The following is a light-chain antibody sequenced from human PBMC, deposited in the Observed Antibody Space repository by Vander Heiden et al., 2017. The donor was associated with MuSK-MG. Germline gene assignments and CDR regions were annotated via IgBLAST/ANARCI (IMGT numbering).Light chain of an antibody. CDR3: QQYYSTPWT. Sequence: DIVMTQYPDSLTVSLGERATINCKSSQSVLYRSNNKNYLAWYQQKPGQPPKLLIYWASTRESGVPDLFSGSGSGTDFTLTISSLQAEDVAVYYCQQYYSTPWTFGQGTKVEIK. J-gene: IGKJ1*01. CDR1: QSVLYRSNNKNY. V-gene: IGKV4-1*01. CDR2: WAS.